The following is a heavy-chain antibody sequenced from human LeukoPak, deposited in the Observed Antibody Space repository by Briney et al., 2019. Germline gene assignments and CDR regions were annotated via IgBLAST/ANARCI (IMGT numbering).Heavy chain of an antibody. CDR2: ISSSSSYI. CDR1: GFIFSSYT. D-gene: IGHD6-25*01. CDR3: ARESEAAGTYYLDH. V-gene: IGHV3-21*01. Sequence: GGSLRLSCAASGFIFSSYTMNWVRQAPGKGLEWVSSISSSSSYINYADSVKGRFTISRDNAENTVYLQLNSLRVEDTAVYYCARESEAAGTYYLDHWGQGNLVTVSS. J-gene: IGHJ4*02.